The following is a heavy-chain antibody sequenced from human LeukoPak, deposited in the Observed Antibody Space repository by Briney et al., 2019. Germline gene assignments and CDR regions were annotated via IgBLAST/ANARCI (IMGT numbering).Heavy chain of an antibody. D-gene: IGHD2-21*02. CDR3: ARGNPYCGGDCYLDY. CDR2: IYSGGST. CDR1: GFTVSSNY. V-gene: IGHV3-53*01. J-gene: IGHJ4*02. Sequence: GGSLRLSCAASGFTVSSNYMSWVRQAPGKGLEWVSVIYSGGSTYYADSVKGRFTISRDNSKNTLYLQMNSLRAEDTAVYYCARGNPYCGGDCYLDYWGQGTLATVSS.